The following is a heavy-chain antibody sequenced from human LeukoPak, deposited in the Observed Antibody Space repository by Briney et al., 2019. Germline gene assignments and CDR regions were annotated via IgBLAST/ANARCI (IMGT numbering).Heavy chain of an antibody. CDR2: INTNTGNP. V-gene: IGHV7-4-1*02. J-gene: IGHJ4*02. D-gene: IGHD6-13*01. Sequence: ASVKVSCKASGYSFTSYAINWVRQAPGRGLEWMGWINTNTGNPTYAQGFTGRFVFSLDTSVSTAYLQISSLKAEDTAVYYCARTPPVGIAAAGTPAFDYWGQGTLVTVSS. CDR3: ARTPPVGIAAAGTPAFDY. CDR1: GYSFTSYA.